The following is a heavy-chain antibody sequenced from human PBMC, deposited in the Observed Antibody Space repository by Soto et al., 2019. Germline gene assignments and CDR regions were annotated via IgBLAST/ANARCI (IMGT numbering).Heavy chain of an antibody. V-gene: IGHV1-24*01. J-gene: IGHJ4*02. CDR1: GYTLTELS. CDR3: ATRAPGYCSGGSCYHY. CDR2: FDPEDGET. Sequence: GASVKVSCKVSGYTLTELSMHWVRQAPGKGLEWMGGFDPEDGETIYAQKFQGRVTMTEDTSTDTAYMELSSLRSEDTAVYYCATRAPGYCSGGSCYHYWGQGTLVTVSS. D-gene: IGHD2-15*01.